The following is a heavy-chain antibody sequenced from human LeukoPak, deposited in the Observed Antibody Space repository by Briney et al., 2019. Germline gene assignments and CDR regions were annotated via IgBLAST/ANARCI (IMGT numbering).Heavy chain of an antibody. J-gene: IGHJ4*02. CDR3: AKELDSSGYFDY. CDR1: GFTFSNYD. V-gene: IGHV3-23*01. Sequence: GWSLRLSCAASGFTFSNYDMSWVRQAPGKGLEWVSGISGSGGSTYHADSVKGRFTISRDNSKNTLYLQMNSLRAEDTAVYYCAKELDSSGYFDYWGQGTLVTVSS. D-gene: IGHD3-22*01. CDR2: ISGSGGST.